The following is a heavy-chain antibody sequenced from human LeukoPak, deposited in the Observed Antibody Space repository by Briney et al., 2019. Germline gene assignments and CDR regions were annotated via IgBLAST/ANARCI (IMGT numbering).Heavy chain of an antibody. D-gene: IGHD3-10*01. Sequence: GASVKVPCKASGYMFTGYYMHWVRQAPGQGLEWMGWINPNSGGTHYAQKFQGRVTMTRDTSISTAYMDLSRLRSDDTAVYYCARPNGSGIYYAGAYDYWGQGTLVTVSS. V-gene: IGHV1-2*02. CDR3: ARPNGSGIYYAGAYDY. CDR2: INPNSGGT. CDR1: GYMFTGYY. J-gene: IGHJ4*02.